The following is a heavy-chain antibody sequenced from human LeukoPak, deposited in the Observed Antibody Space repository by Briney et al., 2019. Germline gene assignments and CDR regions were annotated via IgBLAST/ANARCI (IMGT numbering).Heavy chain of an antibody. J-gene: IGHJ3*02. CDR3: ARARDYYGDHAFDI. CDR2: RKQDGREE. V-gene: IGHV3-7*01. D-gene: IGHD3-10*01. CDR1: GFTFSSYW. Sequence: GALRLSCASSGFTFSSYWMSWVRQASGKGREWGANRKQDGREEYYVDPVKGRFTISRDNAKNSLYLQMNSLRAEAKAVYYCARARDYYGDHAFDIWGQGTMVTVSS.